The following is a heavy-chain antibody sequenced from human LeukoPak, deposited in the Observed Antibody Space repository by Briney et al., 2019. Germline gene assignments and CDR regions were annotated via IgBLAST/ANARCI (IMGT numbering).Heavy chain of an antibody. J-gene: IGHJ4*02. CDR1: GFPSSPYW. CDR2: INEDGNGK. V-gene: IGHV3-7*01. D-gene: IGHD1-14*01. Sequence: GGSLRLSCAASGFPSSPYWMSWVRQAPGKGLEWVAHINEDGNGKYYVDSVKGRFTISEDNAKNSLYLQMDSLRAEDTAVYYCARFRANRHLDYWGQGSLVTVSS. CDR3: ARFRANRHLDY.